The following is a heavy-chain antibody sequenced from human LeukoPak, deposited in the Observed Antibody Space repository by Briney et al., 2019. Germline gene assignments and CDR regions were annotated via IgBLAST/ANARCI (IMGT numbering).Heavy chain of an antibody. CDR1: GFTFGSYA. V-gene: IGHV3-23*01. J-gene: IGHJ4*02. Sequence: PGGSLRLSCAASGFTFGSYAMSWVRQAPGRGLEWVSSLSPSGASIYYADSVKGRLSISRDNSKNTLYLQMNNLRAEDTALYYCAAGPYGGNTPFDYWGQGTLVTISS. D-gene: IGHD4-23*01. CDR2: LSPSGASI. CDR3: AAGPYGGNTPFDY.